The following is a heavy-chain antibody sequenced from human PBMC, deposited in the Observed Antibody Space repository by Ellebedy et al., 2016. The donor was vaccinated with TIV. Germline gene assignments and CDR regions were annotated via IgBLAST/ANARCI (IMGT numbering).Heavy chain of an antibody. CDR3: AKGSFPFGDKSERIYSFQY. V-gene: IGHV3-53*04. J-gene: IGHJ4*02. CDR2: GYT. Sequence: GESLKISCTASGFIVSTNHMSWVRQAPGKGLEWVGGYTNYADSVKGRFTISTHNSRNKLYLQMTNLRTEDTAVYYCAKGSFPFGDKSERIYSFQYWGQGTLVTVSS. D-gene: IGHD3-10*01. CDR1: GFIVSTNH.